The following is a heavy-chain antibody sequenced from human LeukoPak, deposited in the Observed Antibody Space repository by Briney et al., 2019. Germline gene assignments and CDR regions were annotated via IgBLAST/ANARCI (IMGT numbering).Heavy chain of an antibody. CDR3: AREANVGGALQY. Sequence: PGGSLRLSCAASGFTFSDYWMHWVRQAPGKGLVWVSRINTDGSFTRYADSVQGRFTISRDTAKNTLFLQMNSLRAEDTAVYYCAREANVGGALQYWGQGILVTVST. J-gene: IGHJ4*02. V-gene: IGHV3-74*01. D-gene: IGHD1-26*01. CDR2: INTDGSFT. CDR1: GFTFSDYW.